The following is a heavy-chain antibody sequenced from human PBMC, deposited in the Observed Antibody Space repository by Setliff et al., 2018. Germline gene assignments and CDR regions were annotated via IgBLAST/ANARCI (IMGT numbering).Heavy chain of an antibody. D-gene: IGHD5-18*01. CDR1: GGSISPYF. CDR2: IYHNGNT. Sequence: SETLSLTCTVSGGSISPYFWSWIRQSPGKGLEWIGYIYHNGNTDFNPSLKTRVTMSVDTSKDQFALNLRSVTAADSAVYYCARDRTAYSYGLDVWGQGTTVTVSS. V-gene: IGHV4-59*01. CDR3: ARDRTAYSYGLDV. J-gene: IGHJ6*02.